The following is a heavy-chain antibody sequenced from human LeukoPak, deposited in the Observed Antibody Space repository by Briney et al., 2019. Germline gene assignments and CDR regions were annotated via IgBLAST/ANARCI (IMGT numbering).Heavy chain of an antibody. CDR3: AKDLSPDVPALYFDY. D-gene: IGHD2-2*02. Sequence: PGGSLRLSCAASGFTFSSYAMSWFRQAPGKGLEWVSAISGSGGSTYYADSVKGRFTISRDNSKNTLYLQMNSLRAEDTAVYYCAKDLSPDVPALYFDYWGQGTLVTVSS. CDR2: ISGSGGST. V-gene: IGHV3-23*01. J-gene: IGHJ4*02. CDR1: GFTFSSYA.